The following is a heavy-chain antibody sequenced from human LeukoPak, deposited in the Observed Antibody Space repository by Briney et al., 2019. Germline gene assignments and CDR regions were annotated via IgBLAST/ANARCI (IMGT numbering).Heavy chain of an antibody. CDR1: GFPFSSHG. CDR2: ISPGGGPT. V-gene: IGHV3-23*01. CDR3: AKDGAWLRFDD. J-gene: IGHJ4*02. Sequence: GGSLRLSCAGSGFPFSSHGMNWVRQAPGKGLEWVSGISPGGGPTYYADSVKGRFTISRDDPKNTLYLQMENLRAEDTAVYYCAKDGAWLRFDDWGQGILVTVSS. D-gene: IGHD3-22*01.